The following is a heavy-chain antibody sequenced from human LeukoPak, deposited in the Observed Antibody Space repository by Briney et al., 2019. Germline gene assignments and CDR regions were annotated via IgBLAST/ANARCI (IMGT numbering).Heavy chain of an antibody. V-gene: IGHV4-39*07. CDR3: ARSKRGAAAGYKFDY. D-gene: IGHD6-13*01. Sequence: SETLSLTCTVSGGSISSSSYYWGWIRQPPGKGLEWIGSIHYSGSTYYNPSLKSRVTISVDMSKNQFSLKLSSVTAADTAVYYCARSKRGAAAGYKFDYWGQGTLVTVSS. CDR1: GGSISSSSYY. J-gene: IGHJ4*02. CDR2: IHYSGST.